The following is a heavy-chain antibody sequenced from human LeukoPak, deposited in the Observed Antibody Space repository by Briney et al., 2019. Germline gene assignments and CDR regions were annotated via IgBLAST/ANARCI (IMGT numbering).Heavy chain of an antibody. Sequence: EASVKVSCKASGYTFTDYFIHWVRQAPGQGLEWMAWINPNSGDANCAQKFQGRVTMTRDTSITTAYTEVNSLRSDDTAVYYCARDRATYGPEYDDWGQGTLVTVSS. CDR2: INPNSGDA. D-gene: IGHD3-10*01. CDR3: ARDRATYGPEYDD. CDR1: GYTFTDYF. V-gene: IGHV1-2*02. J-gene: IGHJ4*02.